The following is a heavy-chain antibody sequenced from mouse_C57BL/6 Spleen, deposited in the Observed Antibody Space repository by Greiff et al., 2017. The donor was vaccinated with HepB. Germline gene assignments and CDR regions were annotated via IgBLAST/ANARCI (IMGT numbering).Heavy chain of an antibody. D-gene: IGHD2-2*01. Sequence: QVQLKESGPELVKPGASVKISCKASGYAFSSSWMNWVKQRPGKGLEWIGRIYPGDGDTNYNGKFKGKATLTADKSSSTAYMQLSSLTSEDSAVYFCARHGYYDAMDYWGQGTSVTVSS. CDR2: IYPGDGDT. J-gene: IGHJ4*01. V-gene: IGHV1-82*01. CDR3: ARHGYYDAMDY. CDR1: GYAFSSSW.